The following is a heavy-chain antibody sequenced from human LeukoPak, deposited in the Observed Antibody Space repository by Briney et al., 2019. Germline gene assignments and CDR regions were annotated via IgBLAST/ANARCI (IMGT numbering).Heavy chain of an antibody. CDR2: ISSSGSTI. D-gene: IGHD2-8*01. CDR3: ARDFAPPYCTNGVCYRGFDY. CDR1: GFTFSDYY. V-gene: IGHV3-11*04. Sequence: GGSLRLSCAASGFTFSDYYMSWIRQAPGKGLEWVSYISSSGSTIYYADSVKGRFTISRDNAKNSLYLQMNSLRAEDTAVYYCARDFAPPYCTNGVCYRGFDYWGQGTLVTVSS. J-gene: IGHJ4*02.